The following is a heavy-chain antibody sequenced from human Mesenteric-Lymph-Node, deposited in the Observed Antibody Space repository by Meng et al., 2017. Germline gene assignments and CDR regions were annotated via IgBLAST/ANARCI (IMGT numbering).Heavy chain of an antibody. V-gene: IGHV1-18*01. CDR1: GYTFTSYG. CDR3: ARAYYYDSSGYKRKGSNFDD. J-gene: IGHJ4*02. CDR2: ISAYNGNT. Sequence: ASVKVSCKASGYTFTSYGISWVRQAPGQGLEWMRWISAYNGNTNYAQKFQGRVTITADKSTSTAYMELSSLRSEDTAVYYCARAYYYDSSGYKRKGSNFDDWGQGTLVTVSS. D-gene: IGHD3-22*01.